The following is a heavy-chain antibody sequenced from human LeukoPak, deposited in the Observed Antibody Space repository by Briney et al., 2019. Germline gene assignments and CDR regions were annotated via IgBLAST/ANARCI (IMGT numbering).Heavy chain of an antibody. CDR1: GGSISSYY. CDR2: IYYSGST. Sequence: SETLSLTCTVSGGSISSYYWSWIRQPPGKGLEWIGYIYYSGSTNYNPSLKSRVTISVDTSKNQFSLKLSSVTAADTAVFYCARDLYSSSWYAFDIWGQGTMVTVSS. CDR3: ARDLYSSSWYAFDI. D-gene: IGHD6-13*01. V-gene: IGHV4-59*01. J-gene: IGHJ3*02.